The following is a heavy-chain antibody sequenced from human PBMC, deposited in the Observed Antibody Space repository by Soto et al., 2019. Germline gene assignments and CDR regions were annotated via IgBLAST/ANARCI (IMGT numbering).Heavy chain of an antibody. CDR1: GFTFTSSS. V-gene: IGHV1-58*02. CDR2: IVVGRGNT. D-gene: IGHD5-12*01. J-gene: IGHJ6*03. Sequence: QMQLVQSGPEVKKPGTSVKVSCKASGFTFTSSSMQWVRQARGQRLEWIGWIVVGRGNTNYAQKFQERVTITRDMSTSTAYMELSSLRSEDTAVYYCAAATQIVATIGYYYYYYMDVWGKGTTVTVSS. CDR3: AAATQIVATIGYYYYYYMDV.